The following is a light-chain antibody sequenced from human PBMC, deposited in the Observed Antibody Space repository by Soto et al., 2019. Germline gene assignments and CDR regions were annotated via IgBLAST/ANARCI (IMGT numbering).Light chain of an antibody. CDR1: SGHSSYI. Sequence: QLVLTQSSSASASLGSSVKLICTLSSGHSSYIIAWHQQQPGKAPRYLMKLEGSGSYNKGSGVPDRFSGSSSGADRYLTISNLQFEDEADYYCETWDSNTHVFGGGTKLTVL. CDR2: LEGSGSY. V-gene: IGLV4-60*02. J-gene: IGLJ3*02. CDR3: ETWDSNTHV.